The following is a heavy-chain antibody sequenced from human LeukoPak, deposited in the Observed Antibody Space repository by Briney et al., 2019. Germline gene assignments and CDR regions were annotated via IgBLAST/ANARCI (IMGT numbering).Heavy chain of an antibody. CDR1: GFTFSSYS. D-gene: IGHD3-10*01. V-gene: IGHV3-48*04. Sequence: GGSLRLSCAASGFTFSSYSMNWVRQAPGKGLEWVSYISSSSSTIYYADSVKGRFTTSRDNAKNSLYLQRNSLRAEDTAVYYCARAPITCYWGQGTLVTVSS. J-gene: IGHJ4*02. CDR3: ARAPITCY. CDR2: ISSSSSTI.